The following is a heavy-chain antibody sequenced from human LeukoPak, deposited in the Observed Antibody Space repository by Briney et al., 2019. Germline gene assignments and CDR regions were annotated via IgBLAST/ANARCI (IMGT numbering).Heavy chain of an antibody. Sequence: GGSLRLSCAASGFTFSTYWTTWVRQAPGKGLDWVGNIKQDGSETYYADSLKGRFTISRDNAKSALYLQMNSLRAEDTAVYYCARDAAYDFRNPYRYFQHWGQGTLVTVSS. CDR2: IKQDGSET. J-gene: IGHJ1*01. CDR3: ARDAAYDFRNPYRYFQH. CDR1: GFTFSTYW. D-gene: IGHD3-3*01. V-gene: IGHV3-7*01.